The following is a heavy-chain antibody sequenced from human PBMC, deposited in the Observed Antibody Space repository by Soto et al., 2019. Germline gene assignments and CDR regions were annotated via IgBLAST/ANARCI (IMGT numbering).Heavy chain of an antibody. J-gene: IGHJ3*02. CDR3: ARREARSGGSGTEYAFDI. Sequence: SETLSLTCAVYGGSFSGYYWSWIRQPPGKGLEWIGEINHSGSTNYNPSLKSRVTISVDTSKNQFSLKLSSVTAADTAVYYCARREARSGGSGTEYAFDIWGQGTMVTVSS. D-gene: IGHD2-15*01. V-gene: IGHV4-34*01. CDR1: GGSFSGYY. CDR2: INHSGST.